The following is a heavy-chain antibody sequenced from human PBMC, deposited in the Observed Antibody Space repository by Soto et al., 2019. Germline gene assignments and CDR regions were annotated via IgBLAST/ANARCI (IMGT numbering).Heavy chain of an antibody. D-gene: IGHD1-26*01. CDR3: ARDGVGKWELKTLYNWFDP. CDR2: IWYDGSNK. J-gene: IGHJ5*02. CDR1: GFTFSSYG. Sequence: QVQLVESGGGVVQPGRSLRLSCAASGFTFSSYGMHWVRQAPGKGLEWVAVIWYDGSNKYYADSVKGRFTISRDNSKNTLYLQMNSLRAEDTAVYYCARDGVGKWELKTLYNWFDPWGQGTLVTVSS. V-gene: IGHV3-33*01.